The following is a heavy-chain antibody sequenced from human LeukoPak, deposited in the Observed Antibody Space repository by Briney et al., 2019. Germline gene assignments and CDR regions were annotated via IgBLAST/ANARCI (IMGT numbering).Heavy chain of an antibody. J-gene: IGHJ4*02. D-gene: IGHD3-10*01. CDR1: GGSFSGYY. Sequence: SETLSLTCAVYGGSFSGYYWSWIRQPPGKGLEWIGEINHSGSTNYNPSLKSRVTISVDTSKNQFSLKLSSVTAADTAVYYCARGGKADYGSGSYYKDFDYWGQGTLVTVSS. CDR2: INHSGST. V-gene: IGHV4-34*01. CDR3: ARGGKADYGSGSYYKDFDY.